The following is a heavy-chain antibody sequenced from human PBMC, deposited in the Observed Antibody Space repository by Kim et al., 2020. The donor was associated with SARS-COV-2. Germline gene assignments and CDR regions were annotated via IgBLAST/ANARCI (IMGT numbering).Heavy chain of an antibody. CDR1: GFTFSSYA. CDR3: ARDSNGDYVLSWYFDL. J-gene: IGHJ2*01. D-gene: IGHD4-17*01. Sequence: GGSLRLSCAASGFTFSSYAMHWVRQAPGKGLEWVAVISYDGSNKYYADSVKGRFTISRDNSKNTLYLQMNSLRAEDTAVYYCARDSNGDYVLSWYFDLWGRGTLVTVSS. CDR2: ISYDGSNK. V-gene: IGHV3-30*04.